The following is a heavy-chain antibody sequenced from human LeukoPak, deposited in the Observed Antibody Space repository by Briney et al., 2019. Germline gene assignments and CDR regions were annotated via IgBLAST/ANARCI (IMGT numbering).Heavy chain of an antibody. Sequence: SGGSLRLSCAASGFTFSSYAMHWVRQAPGKGLEWVAVISYDGSNKYYADSVKGRFTISRDNSKNTLYLQMNSLRAEDTAVYYCARGIKYQLDGMDVWGQGTTVTVSS. V-gene: IGHV3-30-3*01. CDR3: ARGIKYQLDGMDV. CDR2: ISYDGSNK. D-gene: IGHD2-2*01. J-gene: IGHJ6*02. CDR1: GFTFSSYA.